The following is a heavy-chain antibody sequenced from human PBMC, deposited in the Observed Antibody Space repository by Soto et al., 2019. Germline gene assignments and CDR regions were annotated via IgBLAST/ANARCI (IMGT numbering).Heavy chain of an antibody. Sequence: XVSLRLSGAASGFTFSGHTQNWLRWAPGKGPEWVSSISGISSYIYYADSVKRRFTVSRDNAENSLYLQMNSLRPEDTAVYYCARDIANYYGMDVWGQGTTVIFSS. J-gene: IGHJ6*02. CDR3: ARDIANYYGMDV. CDR2: ISGISSYI. V-gene: IGHV3-21*01. CDR1: GFTFSGHT. D-gene: IGHD6-13*01.